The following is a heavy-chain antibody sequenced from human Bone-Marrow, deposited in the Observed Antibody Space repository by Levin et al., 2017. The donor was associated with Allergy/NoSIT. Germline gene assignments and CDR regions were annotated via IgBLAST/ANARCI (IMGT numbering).Heavy chain of an antibody. J-gene: IGHJ2*01. CDR1: GFTFSSYW. D-gene: IGHD6-19*01. CDR3: ARVVAVAGTTWYFDR. V-gene: IGHV3-7*05. CDR2: IKQDGSEK. Sequence: GESLKISCAASGFTFSSYWMNWVRQAPGKGLEWVAIIKQDGSEKYYVDSVKGRFTISRDNAKNSLYLQMNSLRVEDTAVYYCARVVAVAGTTWYFDRWGRGTLVTVSS.